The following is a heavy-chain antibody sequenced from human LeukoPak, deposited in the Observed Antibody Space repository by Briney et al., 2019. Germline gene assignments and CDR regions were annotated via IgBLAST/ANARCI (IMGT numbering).Heavy chain of an antibody. Sequence: GESLKISCKASGYSFTTYWIGWVRQMPGKGLEWMGIIYPGDSDTRYSPSFQGQVTISADKSISTAYLQWSSLKASDTAVYYCAQGSTTINFDYWGQGAPVTVSS. CDR2: IYPGDSDT. CDR1: GYSFTTYW. V-gene: IGHV5-51*01. J-gene: IGHJ4*02. CDR3: AQGSTTINFDY. D-gene: IGHD2-15*01.